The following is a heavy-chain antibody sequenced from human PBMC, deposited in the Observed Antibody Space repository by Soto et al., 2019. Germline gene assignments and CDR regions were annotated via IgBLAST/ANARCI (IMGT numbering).Heavy chain of an antibody. Sequence: QVQLQESGPGLVKPSGTLSLTCAVSSGSISSSNWWSWVRQPPGKGLEWIGEIYHSGSTNYNPSLKSRVTISVDKSKNQFSLKLSSVTAADTAVYYCATEKRYSSSWYSVYYFDYWGQGTLVTVSS. D-gene: IGHD6-13*01. CDR1: SGSISSSNW. J-gene: IGHJ4*02. CDR3: ATEKRYSSSWYSVYYFDY. CDR2: IYHSGST. V-gene: IGHV4-4*02.